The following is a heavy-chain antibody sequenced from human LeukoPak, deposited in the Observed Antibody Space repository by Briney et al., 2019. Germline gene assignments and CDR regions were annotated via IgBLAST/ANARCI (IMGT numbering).Heavy chain of an antibody. CDR3: ARSSPVHYYDSSGPYWFDP. J-gene: IGHJ5*02. D-gene: IGHD3-22*01. Sequence: ASVKVSCKASGYTFTRYYMHWVRQAPGQGLEWMGWINPNSGGTNYAQKFQGRVTMTRDTSISTAYMELSRLRSDDTAVYYCARSSPVHYYDSSGPYWFDPWGQGTLVTVSS. V-gene: IGHV1-2*02. CDR1: GYTFTRYY. CDR2: INPNSGGT.